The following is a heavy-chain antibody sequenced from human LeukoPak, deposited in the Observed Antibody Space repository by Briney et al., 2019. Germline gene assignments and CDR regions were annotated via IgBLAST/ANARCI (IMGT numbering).Heavy chain of an antibody. J-gene: IGHJ4*02. V-gene: IGHV3-7*04. Sequence: PGGSLRLSCAASGFTFRSYGMHWVRQDPGKGLEWVANIKQDGSKKSYVDSVKGRFTISRDNAKNSLYLQMNSLRAEDTAIYYCTRVGYIDEGIDYWGQGTLVTVS. CDR2: IKQDGSKK. CDR3: TRVGYIDEGIDY. D-gene: IGHD5-24*01. CDR1: GFTFRSYG.